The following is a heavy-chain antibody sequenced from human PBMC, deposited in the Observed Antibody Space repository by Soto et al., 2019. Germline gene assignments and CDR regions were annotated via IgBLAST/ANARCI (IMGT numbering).Heavy chain of an antibody. CDR3: ARDEYHYGSGSSYSTLDD. V-gene: IGHV1-46*01. J-gene: IGHJ4*02. Sequence: QVQLEQSGAEVKKPGASVKVSCKASGYTFTNHYIHWVRQGPGQGPEWMGTINPSGGKTDYAQKLKGRVTLPSDTPTSTVYMELRSLRSEDTAIYYCARDEYHYGSGSSYSTLDDWGQGTLVTVSS. CDR2: INPSGGKT. D-gene: IGHD3-10*01. CDR1: GYTFTNHY.